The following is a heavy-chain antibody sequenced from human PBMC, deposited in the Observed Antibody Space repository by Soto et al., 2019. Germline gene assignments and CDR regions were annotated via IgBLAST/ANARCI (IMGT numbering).Heavy chain of an antibody. J-gene: IGHJ4*02. V-gene: IGHV3-15*01. CDR1: GFTLSNAW. CDR2: IKSKTDGGTT. CDR3: TRVNWEKLDY. Sequence: EVQLVESGGGLVEPGGSLRLSCAASGFTLSNAWMSWVRQAPGKGLEWVGRIKSKTDGGTTEYAAPVRGRFTITRDDSKNTLDLQMSSLKTEDTAMYYCTRVNWEKLDYWGQGTLATVSS. D-gene: IGHD1-26*01.